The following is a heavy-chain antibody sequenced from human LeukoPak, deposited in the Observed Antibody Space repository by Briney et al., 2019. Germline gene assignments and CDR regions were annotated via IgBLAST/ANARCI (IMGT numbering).Heavy chain of an antibody. Sequence: SETLSLTCAVYGGSFSGYYWSWIRQPPGKGLEWIGEINHSGSTNYNPSLKSRVTISVDTSKNQFSLKLSSVTAADTAVYYCARVPFNYWGQGTLVTVSS. J-gene: IGHJ4*02. CDR1: GGSFSGYY. CDR3: ARVPFNY. CDR2: INHSGST. V-gene: IGHV4-34*01.